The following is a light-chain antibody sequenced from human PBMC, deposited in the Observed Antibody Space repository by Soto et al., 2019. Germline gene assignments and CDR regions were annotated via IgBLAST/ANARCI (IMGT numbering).Light chain of an antibody. CDR2: GNS. CDR3: QSHGDSLSGYV. V-gene: IGLV1-40*01. CDR1: NSNIGAGYD. J-gene: IGLJ1*01. Sequence: QSVLTQPPSVSGAPGQRVTISCTGSNSNIGAGYDVHWYQQLPGTAPKLLIYGNSNRPSGVPDRFSGSKSGTSASLTITGLQAEDEADYYCQSHGDSLSGYVFGTGTKVTVL.